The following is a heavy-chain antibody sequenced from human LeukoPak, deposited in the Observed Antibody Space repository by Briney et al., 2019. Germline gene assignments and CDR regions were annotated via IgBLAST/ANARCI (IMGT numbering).Heavy chain of an antibody. J-gene: IGHJ4*02. CDR1: GGSISSGDYY. CDR3: ARVRDSSGWYYFDY. Sequence: SATLSLTCTVSGGSISSGDYYWSWIRQPPGKGLEWIGYIYYSGSTYYNPSLKSRVTISVDTSKNQFSLKLSSVTAADTAVYYCARVRDSSGWYYFDYWGQGTLVTVSS. CDR2: IYYSGST. D-gene: IGHD6-19*01. V-gene: IGHV4-30-4*01.